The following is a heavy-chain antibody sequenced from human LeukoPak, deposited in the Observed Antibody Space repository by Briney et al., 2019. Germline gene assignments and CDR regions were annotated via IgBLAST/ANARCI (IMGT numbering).Heavy chain of an antibody. V-gene: IGHV1-2*06. J-gene: IGHJ3*02. CDR1: GYTFTGYY. CDR3: ARDGRDGYYGSGSYQPSANDAFDI. CDR2: INPNSGGT. Sequence: GASVKVSCKASGYTFTGYYMHWVRQAPGQGLEWMGRINPNSGGTNYAQKFQGRVTMTRDTSISTAYMELSRLRSDDTAVYYCARDGRDGYYGSGSYQPSANDAFDIWGQGTMVTVSS. D-gene: IGHD3-10*01.